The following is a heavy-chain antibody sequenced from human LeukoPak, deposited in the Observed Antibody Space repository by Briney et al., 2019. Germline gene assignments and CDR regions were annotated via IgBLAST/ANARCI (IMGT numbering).Heavy chain of an antibody. CDR1: GFTFXTYN. CDR2: LKSKDNGGTT. CDR3: VXXXXGAXXN. V-gene: IGHV3-15*01. J-gene: IGHJ1*01. Sequence: GFTFXTYNMNWVRQAPGKGLEGVGLLKSKDNGGTTDYASPVKGRFTISRDDSKNIMYLKMNSLKIEDRAMYXXVXXXXGAXXNWGQGTLVTVSS.